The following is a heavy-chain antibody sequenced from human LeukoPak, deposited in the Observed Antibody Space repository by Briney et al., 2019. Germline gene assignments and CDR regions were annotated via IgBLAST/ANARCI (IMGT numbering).Heavy chain of an antibody. CDR1: GFTFSSYA. Sequence: GRSLRLSCAASGFTFSSYAMHWVRQAPGKGLEWVAFIRFEGNEKFYADSVKGRFTISRDNAKNSLYLQMNSLRAEDTAVYYCARDCSGGSCYSGPAFDIWGQGTMVTVSS. D-gene: IGHD2-15*01. CDR2: IRFEGNEK. J-gene: IGHJ3*02. CDR3: ARDCSGGSCYSGPAFDI. V-gene: IGHV3-30*04.